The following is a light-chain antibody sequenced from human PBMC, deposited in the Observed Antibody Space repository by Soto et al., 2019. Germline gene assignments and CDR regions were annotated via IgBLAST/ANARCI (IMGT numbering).Light chain of an antibody. V-gene: IGKV1-9*01. J-gene: IGKJ1*01. CDR1: QGISSH. CDR2: DAS. CDR3: QQYYSFPQT. Sequence: DIQLTQSPSFLSASVGDRVTITCRASQGISSHLAWYQQEPGKAPKLLIYDASTLQSGVPSRFSGSGSGTDFTLTISCLQSEDFATYYCQQYYSFPQTFGQRTK.